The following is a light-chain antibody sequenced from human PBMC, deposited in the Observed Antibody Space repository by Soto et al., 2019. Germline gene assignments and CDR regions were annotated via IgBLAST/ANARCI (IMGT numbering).Light chain of an antibody. CDR3: SSYTSTSTRV. Sequence: QSAMTQPASVSASPGQSITISCTGTSSDIGAYNSVSWYQQHPGKAPQLMIYDVSYRPSGISSRFSGSKSGNTASLTISGLQADDEADYYCSSYTSTSTRVFGGGTKLTVL. CDR2: DVS. V-gene: IGLV2-14*01. CDR1: SSDIGAYNS. J-gene: IGLJ2*01.